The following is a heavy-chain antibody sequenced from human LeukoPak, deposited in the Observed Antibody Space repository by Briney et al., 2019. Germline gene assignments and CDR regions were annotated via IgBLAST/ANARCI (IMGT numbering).Heavy chain of an antibody. CDR1: GGTFRSYA. D-gene: IGHD3-3*01. J-gene: IGHJ5*02. CDR2: IIPIFGTA. Sequence: SVKVSCKASGGTFRSYAISLVRQAPGQGLEWMGGIIPIFGTANYAQKFQGRVTITADESTSTAYMELSSLRSEDTAVYYCARSFWSGYYIIQNWFDPWGQGTLVTVSS. V-gene: IGHV1-69*13. CDR3: ARSFWSGYYIIQNWFDP.